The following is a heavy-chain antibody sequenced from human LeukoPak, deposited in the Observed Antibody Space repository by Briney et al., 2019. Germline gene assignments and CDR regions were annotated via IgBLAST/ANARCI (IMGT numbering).Heavy chain of an antibody. Sequence: PGGSLRLSCTASGFTFSTYSMNWVRQAPGKGLEWLSYISGGSSTIYYADSVKGRFTISRDNAKNSLYLQMNSLRAEDTAVYYCARAGYSMDTEYFQHWGQGTLVTVSS. CDR2: ISGGSSTI. D-gene: IGHD5-18*01. CDR3: ARAGYSMDTEYFQH. J-gene: IGHJ1*01. V-gene: IGHV3-48*01. CDR1: GFTFSTYS.